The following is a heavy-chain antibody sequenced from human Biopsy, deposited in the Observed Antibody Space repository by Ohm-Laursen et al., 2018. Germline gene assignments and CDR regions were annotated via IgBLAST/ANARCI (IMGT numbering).Heavy chain of an antibody. CDR3: ARADPPLFYYGSGSSNWFDP. D-gene: IGHD3-10*01. J-gene: IGHJ5*02. Sequence: VASVKVSCKASGYTFTSYEINWVRQATGQGLEWMGWMNPDSGNTGYAQNFRGRVTMTRNTSISTAYMELSSLKSEDTAVYFCARADPPLFYYGSGSSNWFDPWGQGTLVTVSS. CDR1: GYTFTSYE. CDR2: MNPDSGNT. V-gene: IGHV1-8*01.